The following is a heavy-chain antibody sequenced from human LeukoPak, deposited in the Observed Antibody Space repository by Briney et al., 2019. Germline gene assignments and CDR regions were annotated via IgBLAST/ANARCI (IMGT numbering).Heavy chain of an antibody. J-gene: IGHJ5*02. V-gene: IGHV1-18*01. CDR1: GYTFTNYG. CDR3: ARDWDAMYNCFDP. D-gene: IGHD1-26*01. Sequence: GASVKVSCKASGYTFTNYGISWVRQAPGQGLEWMGWISTNSDIRTYAQTLQGRFTMTTDTATTTAYMELNNLTFDDTAVYYCARDWDAMYNCFDPWGQGTPVNVSS. CDR2: ISTNSDIR.